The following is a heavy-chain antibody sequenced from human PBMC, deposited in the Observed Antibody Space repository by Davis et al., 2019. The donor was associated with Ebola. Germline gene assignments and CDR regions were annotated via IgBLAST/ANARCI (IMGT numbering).Heavy chain of an antibody. CDR3: ARGHSSGWYVFDY. D-gene: IGHD6-19*01. CDR1: GGTFTNYA. Sequence: AASVKVSCKTSGGTFTNYAVNWVRQAPGQGLEWMGWISAYNGNTNYAQKLQGRVTMTTDTSTSTAYMELRSLRSDDTAVYYCARGHSSGWYVFDYWGQGTLVTVSS. CDR2: ISAYNGNT. J-gene: IGHJ4*02. V-gene: IGHV1-18*01.